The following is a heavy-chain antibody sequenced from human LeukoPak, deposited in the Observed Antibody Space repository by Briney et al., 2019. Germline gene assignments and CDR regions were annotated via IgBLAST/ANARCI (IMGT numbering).Heavy chain of an antibody. CDR3: ARTHSPHYDFWSGPEMDAFDI. D-gene: IGHD3-3*01. Sequence: KPSETLSLTCTVSGGSISSYYWSWIRQPPGKGLEWIGYIYYSGSTNYNPSLKSRVTISVDTSKNQFSLKLSSVTAADTAVYYCARTHSPHYDFWSGPEMDAFDIWGQGTMVTVSS. J-gene: IGHJ3*02. CDR1: GGSISSYY. CDR2: IYYSGST. V-gene: IGHV4-59*08.